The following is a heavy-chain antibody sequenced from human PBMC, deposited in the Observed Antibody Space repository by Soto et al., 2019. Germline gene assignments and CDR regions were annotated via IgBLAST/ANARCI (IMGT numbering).Heavy chain of an antibody. CDR1: NVFFGSYT. Sequence: GGSLRLSCVASNVFFGSYTMHWVRQAPGKGLEWVALISYDGAVKEYADFAKGRFAVSRDNSKDTLFLQMDSLRPADTAIYYCARSPPGDSKTNWFDPWGQGTLVTVSS. D-gene: IGHD4-4*01. CDR2: ISYDGAVK. J-gene: IGHJ5*02. CDR3: ARSPPGDSKTNWFDP. V-gene: IGHV3-30*03.